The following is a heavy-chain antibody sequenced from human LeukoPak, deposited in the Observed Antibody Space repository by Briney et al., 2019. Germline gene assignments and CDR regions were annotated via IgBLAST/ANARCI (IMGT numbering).Heavy chain of an antibody. CDR3: AKELVAAPDY. Sequence: GGSLRLSCAASGFTFSSYAMHWVRQAPGKGLEWVAVISYDGSNKYYADSVKGRFTISRDNSKNTLYLQMNSLRAEDTAVYYCAKELVAAPDYWGQGTLVTVSS. J-gene: IGHJ4*02. D-gene: IGHD6-25*01. V-gene: IGHV3-30-3*01. CDR1: GFTFSSYA. CDR2: ISYDGSNK.